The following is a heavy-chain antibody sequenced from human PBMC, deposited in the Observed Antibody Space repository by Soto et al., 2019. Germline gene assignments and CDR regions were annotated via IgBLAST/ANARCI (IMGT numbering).Heavy chain of an antibody. CDR2: TYYRSKWYY. V-gene: IGHV6-1*01. J-gene: IGHJ4*01. CDR3: ARGEQYSGRIFDY. D-gene: IGHD1-26*01. Sequence: TLSLTCATTRDSVSSNSAGWSWVRQSPSRGLEWLGRTYYRSKWYYEYAVSVRGRITINPDTSKNQYSLQLNSVTPEDTAVYFCARGEQYSGRIFDYWGQGTLVTVSS. CDR1: RDSVSSNSAG.